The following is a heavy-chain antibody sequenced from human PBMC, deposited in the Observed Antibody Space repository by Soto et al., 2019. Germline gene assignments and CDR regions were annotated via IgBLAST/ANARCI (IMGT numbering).Heavy chain of an antibody. CDR3: ARDFRPYYYDRSGYYLFDY. CDR1: GCTFSRYA. CDR2: INRILRTP. D-gene: IGHD3-22*01. V-gene: IGHV1-69*10. J-gene: IGHJ4*02. Sequence: ASVKVSCKASGCTFSRYAICWVRQAPGQRLEWRGGINRILRTPNYQQQLQGRHTTTAHNSRSAAYTELSSLKSEDTAVYYCARDFRPYYYDRSGYYLFDYWGQGTLVTVSS.